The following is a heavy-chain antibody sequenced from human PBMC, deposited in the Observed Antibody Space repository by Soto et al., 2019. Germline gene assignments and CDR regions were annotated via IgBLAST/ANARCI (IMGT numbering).Heavy chain of an antibody. Sequence: QVQLQESGPGLVKPSQTLSLTCTVSGGSISSGGYYWSWIRQHPGKGLEWIGYIYYSGTTYYNPSLKSRGTISVDTSKNQFSLKLSSVTAADTAVYYCARKGDGTLHDYWGQGTLVTVSS. J-gene: IGHJ4*02. CDR1: GGSISSGGYY. V-gene: IGHV4-31*03. CDR3: ARKGDGTLHDY. CDR2: IYYSGTT.